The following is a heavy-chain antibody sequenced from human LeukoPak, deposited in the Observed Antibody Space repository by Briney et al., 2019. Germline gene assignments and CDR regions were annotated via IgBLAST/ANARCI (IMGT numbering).Heavy chain of an antibody. CDR2: INHSGST. CDR3: ARQGHYYDSSGYYSRGYYYYYYMDV. Sequence: TSSETLSLTCAVYGGSFSGYYWSWIRQPPGKGLEWIGEINHSGSTNYNPSLKSRVTISVDTSKNQFSLKLSSVTAADTAVYYCARQGHYYDSSGYYSRGYYYYYYMDVWGKGTTVTISS. V-gene: IGHV4-34*01. CDR1: GGSFSGYY. J-gene: IGHJ6*03. D-gene: IGHD3-22*01.